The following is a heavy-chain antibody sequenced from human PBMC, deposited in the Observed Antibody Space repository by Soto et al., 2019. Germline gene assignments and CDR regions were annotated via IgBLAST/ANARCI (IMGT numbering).Heavy chain of an antibody. Sequence: SETLSLTCTVSGGSISSGGYYWGWIRQHPGKGLEWIGYIYYSGSTYYNPSLKSRVTISVDTSKNQFSLKLSSVTAADTAVYYCAGVTTEVGAHYYYYYGMDVWGQGTTVTVSS. CDR3: AGVTTEVGAHYYYYYGMDV. J-gene: IGHJ6*02. CDR2: IYYSGST. V-gene: IGHV4-31*03. CDR1: GGSISSGGYY. D-gene: IGHD4-17*01.